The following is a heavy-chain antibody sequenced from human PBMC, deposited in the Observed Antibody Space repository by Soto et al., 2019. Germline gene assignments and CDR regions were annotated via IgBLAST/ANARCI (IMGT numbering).Heavy chain of an antibody. J-gene: IGHJ4*02. V-gene: IGHV3-23*01. D-gene: IGHD3-16*01. CDR3: ASNTRYDPPDY. Sequence: EVQLLESGGGLVQPGGSLRLSCAASGFTFSSYAMSWVRQAPGKGLAWVSGISVSGSSTYYADSVKGRFTISRDNSNNTLYLQMNGLRAEDTAVYYCASNTRYDPPDYWGQGTLVTVSS. CDR2: ISVSGSST. CDR1: GFTFSSYA.